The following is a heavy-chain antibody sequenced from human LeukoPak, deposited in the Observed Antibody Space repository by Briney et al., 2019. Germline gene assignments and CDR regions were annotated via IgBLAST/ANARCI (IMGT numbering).Heavy chain of an antibody. CDR3: TTDQRGDSGYDYYYYMDV. V-gene: IGHV3-15*01. CDR1: GFTFDKAW. D-gene: IGHD5-12*01. J-gene: IGHJ6*03. CDR2: IKSKTDGGTT. Sequence: GGSLRLSCAASGFTFDKAWMTWVRQAPGKGLEWVGRIKSKTDGGTTDYAAPVKGRFTISRDDSKNTLYLQMNSLKTEDTAVYYCTTDQRGDSGYDYYYYMDVWGKGTTVTISS.